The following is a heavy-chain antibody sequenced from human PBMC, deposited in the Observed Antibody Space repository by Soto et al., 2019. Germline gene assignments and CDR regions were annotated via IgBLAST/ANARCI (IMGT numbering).Heavy chain of an antibody. CDR3: ARESRRSLAVAGYYYYGMDV. CDR1: GFTFSSYA. D-gene: IGHD6-19*01. J-gene: IGHJ6*02. Sequence: GGSLILSCAASGFTFSSYAMHWVRQAPGKGLEWVAVISYDGSNKYYADSVKGRFTISRDNSKNTLYLQMNSLRAEDTAVYYCARESRRSLAVAGYYYYGMDVWGQGTTVTVSS. V-gene: IGHV3-30-3*01. CDR2: ISYDGSNK.